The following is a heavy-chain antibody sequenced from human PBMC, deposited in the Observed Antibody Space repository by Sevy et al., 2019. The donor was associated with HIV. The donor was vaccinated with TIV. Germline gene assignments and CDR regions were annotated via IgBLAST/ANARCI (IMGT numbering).Heavy chain of an antibody. J-gene: IGHJ4*02. CDR2: IKSKTDGGTT. Sequence: GGSLRLSCAASGFTFSNAWMSWVRQAPGKGLEWVGRIKSKTDGGTTDYAAPVKGRFTIPRDDSKNTLYLQMNSLKTEDTAVYYCTTDARSQVRGGYSYGSDYWGQGTLVTVSS. CDR1: GFTFSNAW. CDR3: TTDARSQVRGGYSYGSDY. V-gene: IGHV3-15*01. D-gene: IGHD5-18*01.